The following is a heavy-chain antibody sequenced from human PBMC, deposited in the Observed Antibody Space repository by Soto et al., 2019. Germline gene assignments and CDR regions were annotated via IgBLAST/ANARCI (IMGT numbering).Heavy chain of an antibody. CDR1: GGSISSGGFS. Sequence: TLPLTGAVSGGSISSGGFSWSWIRPSPGKGLELIGYIYYSGSAYYNPSLKSRVTISVDRSKNEFSLRLSSVTAADTAVYYCARATFIRKGYYDATDYYYFDYWGQGTLVTVSS. J-gene: IGHJ4*02. D-gene: IGHD3-22*01. CDR2: IYYSGSA. CDR3: ARATFIRKGYYDATDYYYFDY. V-gene: IGHV4-30-2*06.